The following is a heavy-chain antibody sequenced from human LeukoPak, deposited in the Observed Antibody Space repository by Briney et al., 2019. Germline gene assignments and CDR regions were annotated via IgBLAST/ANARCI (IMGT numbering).Heavy chain of an antibody. CDR2: IYYSGST. D-gene: IGHD3-3*02. V-gene: IGHV4-59*12. Sequence: SETLSLTCTVSGGSISSYYWSWIRQPPGKGLEWIGYIYYSGSTNYNPSLKSRVTMSVDTSKNQLSLKLSSVTAADTAVYYCARFNIRANYYYYMDVWGKGTTVTVSS. CDR3: ARFNIRANYYYYMDV. CDR1: GGSISSYY. J-gene: IGHJ6*03.